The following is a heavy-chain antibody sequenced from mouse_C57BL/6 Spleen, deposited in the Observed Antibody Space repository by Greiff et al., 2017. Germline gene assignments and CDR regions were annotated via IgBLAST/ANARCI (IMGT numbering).Heavy chain of an antibody. Sequence: EVKVVESGGGLVKPGGSLKLSCAASGFTFSDYGMHWVRQAPEKGLELVAYISSGSSTISYADTVKGRFTISRDNAKNTLFLQMTSLRSEDTAMYYCARRHYYGSYFDYWGQGTTLTVAS. CDR3: ARRHYYGSYFDY. CDR1: GFTFSDYG. CDR2: ISSGSSTI. V-gene: IGHV5-17*01. J-gene: IGHJ2*01. D-gene: IGHD1-1*01.